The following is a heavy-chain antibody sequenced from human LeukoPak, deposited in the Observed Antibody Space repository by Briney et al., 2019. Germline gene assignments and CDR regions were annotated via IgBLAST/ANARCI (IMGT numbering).Heavy chain of an antibody. V-gene: IGHV3-48*03. Sequence: GGSLRLSCAASGFTFSSYEINWVRQAPGKGLEWVSYISSSGSTIYYANSVKGRFTISRDNVKNSLYLQMNNLRAEDTAVCYCARQGTYYFDSSGFYSYYFDSWGQGTLVTVSS. J-gene: IGHJ4*02. CDR1: GFTFSSYE. CDR2: ISSSGSTI. CDR3: ARQGTYYFDSSGFYSYYFDS. D-gene: IGHD3-22*01.